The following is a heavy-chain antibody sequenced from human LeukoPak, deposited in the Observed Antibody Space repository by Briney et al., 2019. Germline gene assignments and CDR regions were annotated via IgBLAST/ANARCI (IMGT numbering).Heavy chain of an antibody. J-gene: IGHJ4*02. D-gene: IGHD3-22*01. V-gene: IGHV3-33*01. CDR3: ARDQDVSSSGPDY. CDR1: GFTFSSYG. CDR2: IWYDGSNK. Sequence: GGSLRLSCAASGFTFSSYGMHWVRQAPGKGLEWVAVIWYDGSNKYYADSVKGRFTISRDNSKNTLYLQMNSLRAEDTAVYYCARDQDVSSSGPDYWGQGTLVTVSS.